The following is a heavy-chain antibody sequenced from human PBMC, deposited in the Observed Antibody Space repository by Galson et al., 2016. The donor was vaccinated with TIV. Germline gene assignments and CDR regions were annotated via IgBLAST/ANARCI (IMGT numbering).Heavy chain of an antibody. CDR1: GFSFGDYG. CDR2: TRSKAYGGTT. CDR3: SRNLEKATVRVDAFDI. V-gene: IGHV3-49*04. Sequence: SLRLSCAASGFSFGDYGMSWVRQAPGKGLEWVGFTRSKAYGGTTDYAASVRGRFTISRDDSKSIAYLQMNSLKTEDTAVYYCSRNLEKATVRVDAFDIWGQGTMVTVSS. J-gene: IGHJ3*02. D-gene: IGHD5-24*01.